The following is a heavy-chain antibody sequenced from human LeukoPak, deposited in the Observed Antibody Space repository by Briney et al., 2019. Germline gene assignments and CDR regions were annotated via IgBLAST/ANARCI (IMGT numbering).Heavy chain of an antibody. D-gene: IGHD5-24*01. Sequence: KPGGSLRLSCAASGFSFSDYYMSWIRQAPGKGLEWVSYISSSGRTIYNSDSVKGRFTISRDNAKNSLYLQMNSLRAEDTAVYYCARDLPKETYYYYYMDVWGKGTTVTVSS. J-gene: IGHJ6*03. CDR3: ARDLPKETYYYYYMDV. V-gene: IGHV3-11*04. CDR2: ISSSGRTI. CDR1: GFSFSDYY.